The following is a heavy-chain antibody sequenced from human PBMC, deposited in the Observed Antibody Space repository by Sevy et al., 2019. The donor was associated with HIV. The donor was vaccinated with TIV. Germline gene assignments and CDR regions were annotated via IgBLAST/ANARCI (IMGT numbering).Heavy chain of an antibody. CDR1: GFTFDDYA. V-gene: IGHV3-9*01. D-gene: IGHD3-10*01. CDR3: ARDGARITMVQGVLAYYHGMDV. J-gene: IGHJ6*02. Sequence: GGSLRLSCAASGFTFDDYAMHWVRQAPGKGLEWVSGISWNSGSIGYADSVKGRFTISRDNAKNSLYLQMNSLRAEDRGVYYCARDGARITMVQGVLAYYHGMDVWGQGTTVTVSS. CDR2: ISWNSGSI.